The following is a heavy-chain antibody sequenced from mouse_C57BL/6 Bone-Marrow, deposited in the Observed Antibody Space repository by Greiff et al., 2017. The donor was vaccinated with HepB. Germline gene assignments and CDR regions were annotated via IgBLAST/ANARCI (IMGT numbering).Heavy chain of an antibody. CDR3: ARERAYYSNGLAY. CDR2: IYPRSGNT. Sequence: QVQLKQSGAELARPGASVKLSCKASGYTFTSYGISWVKQRTGQGLEWIGEIYPRSGNTYYNEKFKGKATLTADKSSSTAYMELRSLTSEDSAVYFCARERAYYSNGLAYWGQGTLVTVSA. J-gene: IGHJ3*01. CDR1: GYTFTSYG. V-gene: IGHV1-81*01. D-gene: IGHD2-5*01.